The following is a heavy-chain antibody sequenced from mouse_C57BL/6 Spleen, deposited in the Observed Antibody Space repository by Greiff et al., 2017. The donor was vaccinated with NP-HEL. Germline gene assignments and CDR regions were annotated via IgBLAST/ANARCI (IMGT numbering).Heavy chain of an antibody. D-gene: IGHD4-1*01. CDR1: GYSITSGYD. Sequence: VQLKESGPGMVKPSQSLSLTCTVTGYSITSGYDWHWIRHFPGNKLEWMGYISYSGSTNYNPSLKSRISITHDTSKNHFFLKLNSVTTEDTATYYCARDGELGRVFAYWGQGTLVTVSA. V-gene: IGHV3-1*01. J-gene: IGHJ3*01. CDR2: ISYSGST. CDR3: ARDGELGRVFAY.